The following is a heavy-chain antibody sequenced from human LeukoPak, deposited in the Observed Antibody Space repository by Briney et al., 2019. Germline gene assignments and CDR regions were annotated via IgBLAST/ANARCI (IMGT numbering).Heavy chain of an antibody. CDR3: ARAGGYCSSTSCLYYYYYGMDV. J-gene: IGHJ6*02. Sequence: SETLSLTCTVSGGSISSYYWSWIRQPPGKGLEWIGYIYYSGSTNYNPSLKSRVTISVDTSKNQFSLKLSSVTAADTAVYYCARAGGYCSSTSCLYYYYYGMDVWGQGTTVTVSS. CDR2: IYYSGST. CDR1: GGSISSYY. D-gene: IGHD2-2*01. V-gene: IGHV4-59*01.